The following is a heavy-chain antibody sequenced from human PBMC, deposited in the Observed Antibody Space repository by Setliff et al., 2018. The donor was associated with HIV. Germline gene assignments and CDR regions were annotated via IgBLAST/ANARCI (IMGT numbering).Heavy chain of an antibody. CDR1: GFRISNYA. J-gene: IGHJ4*02. CDR2: LYSGGGVS. Sequence: GSLRLSCAVSGFRISNYAMSWVRQAPGMGLEWVSTLYSGGGVSYYGDSVKGRFTISSDNSENALFLQMNSLRPEDTAVYYCARLRPYNSALDYWGQGTLVTVSS. V-gene: IGHV3-23*05. D-gene: IGHD2-21*02. CDR3: ARLRPYNSALDY.